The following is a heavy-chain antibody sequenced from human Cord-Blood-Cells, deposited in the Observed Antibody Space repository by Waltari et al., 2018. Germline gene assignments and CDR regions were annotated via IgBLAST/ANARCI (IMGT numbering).Heavy chain of an antibody. J-gene: IGHJ6*02. Sequence: QVQLVQSGAEVKKPGSSVKVSCKASGGTFSSYAISWVRQAPGQGLEWMGGIIPIFGTANYAQKFRGRVTITADESTSTAYMELSSLRSEDTAVYYCARTYSSSSLDYYYGMDVWGQGTTVTVSS. CDR2: IIPIFGTA. CDR3: ARTYSSSSLDYYYGMDV. CDR1: GGTFSSYA. V-gene: IGHV1-69*01. D-gene: IGHD6-6*01.